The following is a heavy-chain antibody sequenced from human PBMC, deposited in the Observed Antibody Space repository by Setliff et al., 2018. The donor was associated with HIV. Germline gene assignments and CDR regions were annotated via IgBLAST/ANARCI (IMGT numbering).Heavy chain of an antibody. CDR2: FYETGYT. Sequence: SETLSLTCTVSGDFFSSDYYWGWIRQSPGKGLEWIGSFYETGYTYYNPSLKSRVTISVDTSNNQFSLNLTSVTTADTAVYYCARPVSKNFYGMDVWGLGTTVTVSS. V-gene: IGHV4-38-2*02. J-gene: IGHJ6*02. CDR1: GDFFSSDYY. CDR3: ARPVSKNFYGMDV.